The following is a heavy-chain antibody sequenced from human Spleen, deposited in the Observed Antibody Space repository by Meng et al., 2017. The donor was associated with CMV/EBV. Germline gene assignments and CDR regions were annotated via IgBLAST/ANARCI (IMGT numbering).Heavy chain of an antibody. CDR1: GFIFTNAW. J-gene: IGHJ1*01. Sequence: SGFIFTNAWLSWVCQAPGMGLEWVGRIKTKTDGGTTDYAAPVKGRFTISRDDSKNTLYLQMNSLKTEDTAVYFCTTDMYYDSSFHHWGQGTLVTVSS. D-gene: IGHD3-22*01. V-gene: IGHV3-15*01. CDR2: IKTKTDGGTT. CDR3: TTDMYYDSSFHH.